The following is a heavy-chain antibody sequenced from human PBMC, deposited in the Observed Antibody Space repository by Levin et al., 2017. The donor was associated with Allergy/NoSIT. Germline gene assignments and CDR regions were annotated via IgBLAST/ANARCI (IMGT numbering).Heavy chain of an antibody. CDR3: ARVAYCGGDCYMDV. D-gene: IGHD2-21*02. CDR1: GYTFTSYY. Sequence: ASVKVSCKASGYTFTSYYMHWVRQAPGQGLEWMGWINPNSGGTNYAQKFQGWVTMTRDTSISTAYMELSRLRSDDTAVYYCARVAYCGGDCYMDVWGQGTTVTVSS. CDR2: INPNSGGT. J-gene: IGHJ6*02. V-gene: IGHV1-2*04.